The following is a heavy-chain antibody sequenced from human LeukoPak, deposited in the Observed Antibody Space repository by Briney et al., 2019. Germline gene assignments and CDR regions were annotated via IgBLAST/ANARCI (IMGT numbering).Heavy chain of an antibody. CDR2: IRYDGSNK. J-gene: IGHJ5*02. D-gene: IGHD3-3*01. CDR3: AKNFDFWGGLGFNWFDP. Sequence: GGSLRLSCAASGFTFSSYGMHWVRQAPGKGLEWVAFIRYDGSNKYYADSVKGRFTISRDNSKNTLYLQMNSLRAEDTAVYYCAKNFDFWGGLGFNWFDPWGQGTLVTVSS. V-gene: IGHV3-30*02. CDR1: GFTFSSYG.